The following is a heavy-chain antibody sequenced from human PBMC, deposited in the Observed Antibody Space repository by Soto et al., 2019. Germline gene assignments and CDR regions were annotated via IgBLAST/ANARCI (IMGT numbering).Heavy chain of an antibody. V-gene: IGHV3-7*01. Sequence: GESLKISCAASGFTFSSYWMSWVHQAPGKGLEWVANIKQDGSEKYYVDSVKGRFTISRDNAKNSLYLQMNSLRAEDTAVYYCARDFIAIFGVEEDAFDIWGQGTMVTVSS. CDR2: IKQDGSEK. CDR3: ARDFIAIFGVEEDAFDI. CDR1: GFTFSSYW. D-gene: IGHD3-3*01. J-gene: IGHJ3*02.